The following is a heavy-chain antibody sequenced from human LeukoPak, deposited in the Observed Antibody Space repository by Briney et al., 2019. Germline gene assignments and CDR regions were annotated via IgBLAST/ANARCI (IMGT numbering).Heavy chain of an antibody. V-gene: IGHV1-18*01. J-gene: IGHJ1*01. CDR1: GYTFTSYG. Sequence: ASVKVSCKASGYTFTSYGISWVRQAPGQGLEWMGWISAYNGNTNYAQKLQGRVTMTTDTSTSTAYMELRSLRSDDTAVYYCARGLPEYCSGGSCYPEYFQHWGQGTLVTVSS. D-gene: IGHD2-15*01. CDR2: ISAYNGNT. CDR3: ARGLPEYCSGGSCYPEYFQH.